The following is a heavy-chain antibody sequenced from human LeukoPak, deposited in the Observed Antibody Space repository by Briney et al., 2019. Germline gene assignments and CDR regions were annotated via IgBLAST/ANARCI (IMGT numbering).Heavy chain of an antibody. D-gene: IGHD6-19*01. CDR3: ATFSSGWHVGTYDY. Sequence: SETLSLTCTVSGGSISSSSYYWGWIRQPPGKGLEWIGGIYYSGSTYYNPSLKSRVTISVDTSKNQFSLKLSSVTAADTAVYYCATFSSGWHVGTYDYWGQGTLVTVSS. CDR2: IYYSGST. CDR1: GGSISSSSYY. J-gene: IGHJ4*02. V-gene: IGHV4-39*01.